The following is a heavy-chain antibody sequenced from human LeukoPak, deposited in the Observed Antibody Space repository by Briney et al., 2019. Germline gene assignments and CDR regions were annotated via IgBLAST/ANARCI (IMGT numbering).Heavy chain of an antibody. V-gene: IGHV4-59*11. D-gene: IGHD4-17*01. CDR2: ISPIWST. CDR1: DDSFNTHY. Sequence: PSETLSLTCSVSDDSFNTHYWTWIRHPPGKGLEWIGYISPIWSTNYNPSLKSRVTITIDTSKKQFSLKMTSVTAADTAVYYCARDPTTVTKGFDVWGQGTMVTVSS. J-gene: IGHJ3*01. CDR3: ARDPTTVTKGFDV.